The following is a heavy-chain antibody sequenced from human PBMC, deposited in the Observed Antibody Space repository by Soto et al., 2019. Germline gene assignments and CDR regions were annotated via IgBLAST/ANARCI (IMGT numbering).Heavy chain of an antibody. CDR3: ARDVGSVGY. CDR2: INSDGSIT. D-gene: IGHD2-15*01. J-gene: IGHJ4*02. Sequence: GGSLRLSCAASGFTFSSYWMYWVRQVPGKGLVWVARINSDGSITNYADSVKGRLTISRDNAKNTLYLQMNSLRAEDTAVYYCARDVGSVGYWGQGTMVTVSS. V-gene: IGHV3-74*01. CDR1: GFTFSSYW.